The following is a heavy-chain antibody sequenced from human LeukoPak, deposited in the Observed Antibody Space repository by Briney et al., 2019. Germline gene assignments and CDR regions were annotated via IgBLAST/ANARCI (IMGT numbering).Heavy chain of an antibody. D-gene: IGHD3-16*02. CDR2: ISAYNGNT. J-gene: IGHJ4*02. CDR1: GYTFTIYG. Sequence: GASVKVSCKSSGYTFTIYGISWVRQAPGQGLEWMGWISAYNGNTNYAQKLQGRVAMTTDTSTSTAHMELRSLRSDDTAVYYCARRYVWGSYRYNDYWGQGTLVTVSS. CDR3: ARRYVWGSYRYNDY. V-gene: IGHV1-18*01.